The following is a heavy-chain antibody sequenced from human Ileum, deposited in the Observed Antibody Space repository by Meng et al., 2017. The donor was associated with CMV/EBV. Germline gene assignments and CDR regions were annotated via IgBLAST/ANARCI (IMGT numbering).Heavy chain of an antibody. CDR1: GDSIVNTHYF. D-gene: IGHD3-16*01. CDR2: VHHSGSA. J-gene: IGHJ5*02. CDR3: AREEKTMIAHATGLGYFRIDP. Sequence: ESLKISCSVSGDSIVNTHYFWDWVRQSPGKGLEWIGSVHHSGSARYRPSRESRVTISVDTTQNKFYLQLKSVTAADTAMYYCAREEKTMIAHATGLGYFRIDPWGQGTQVTVSS. V-gene: IGHV4-39*07.